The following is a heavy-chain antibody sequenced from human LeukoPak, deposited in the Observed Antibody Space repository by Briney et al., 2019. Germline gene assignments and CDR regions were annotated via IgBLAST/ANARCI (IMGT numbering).Heavy chain of an antibody. CDR2: IIPIFGTA. J-gene: IGHJ3*02. V-gene: IGHV1-69*05. Sequence: ASVKVSCKASGGTFSSYAISWVRQAPGQGLEWMGGIIPIFGTANYAQKFQGRVTIITDESTSTAYMELSSLRSEDTAVYYCAREGYCSSTSCIGYCSGGSCYPHDAFDIWGQGTMVTVSS. CDR3: AREGYCSSTSCIGYCSGGSCYPHDAFDI. D-gene: IGHD2-15*01. CDR1: GGTFSSYA.